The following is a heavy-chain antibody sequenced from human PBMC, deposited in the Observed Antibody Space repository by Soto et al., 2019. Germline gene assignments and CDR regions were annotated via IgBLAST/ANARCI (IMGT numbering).Heavy chain of an antibody. CDR3: ARLSGSWQSWFGP. CDR2: IYYSGNT. J-gene: IGHJ5*02. CDR1: GGSISSNDFY. V-gene: IGHV4-31*03. Sequence: QVQLQESGPGLVKPSQTLSLTCIVSGGSISSNDFYWSWIRQHPGKGLEWIGYIYYSGNTYYNPSLKSRVTILVDTFKNQLSLKVSSVTAADTAVYYCARLSGSWQSWFGPWGQGALVTVSS. D-gene: IGHD6-13*01.